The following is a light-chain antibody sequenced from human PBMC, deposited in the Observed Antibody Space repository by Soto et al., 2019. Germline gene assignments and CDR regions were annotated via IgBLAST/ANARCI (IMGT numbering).Light chain of an antibody. Sequence: DIQMTQSPSTLSASIGDRVTITCRASESIRTWLAWHQHKPGKTPKFLIYDASSLESGVPSRFSGSGSGTEFTLTISNLEPDDFATYFCQQYNNPPRTFGQGTKVDTK. J-gene: IGKJ1*01. CDR1: ESIRTW. CDR3: QQYNNPPRT. CDR2: DAS. V-gene: IGKV1-5*01.